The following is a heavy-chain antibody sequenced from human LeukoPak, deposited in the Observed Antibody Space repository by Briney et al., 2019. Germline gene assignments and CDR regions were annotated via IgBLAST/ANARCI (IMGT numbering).Heavy chain of an antibody. V-gene: IGHV4-4*09. CDR1: GGSISSYY. Sequence: SETLSLTCTVSGGSISSYYWSWIRQPPGKGLEWIGYIYTSGSTNYNPSLKSRVTISVDTSKNQFSLKLSSVTAADTAEYYCARPSPYYYYMDVWGKGTTVTVSS. J-gene: IGHJ6*03. CDR3: ARPSPYYYYMDV. CDR2: IYTSGST.